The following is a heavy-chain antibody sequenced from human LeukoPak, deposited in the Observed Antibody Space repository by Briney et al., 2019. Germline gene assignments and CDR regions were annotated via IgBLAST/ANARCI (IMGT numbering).Heavy chain of an antibody. J-gene: IGHJ4*02. CDR1: GGTFSSYA. CDR2: IIPIFGTA. Sequence: GASVKLSCKASGGTFSSYAISWVRQAPGQGLEWMGGIIPIFGTANYAQKFQGRVTITADESTSTAYMELSSLRSEDTAVYYCARGDHSGSYGFSWGQGTLVTVSS. V-gene: IGHV1-69*01. D-gene: IGHD6-19*01. CDR3: ARGDHSGSYGFS.